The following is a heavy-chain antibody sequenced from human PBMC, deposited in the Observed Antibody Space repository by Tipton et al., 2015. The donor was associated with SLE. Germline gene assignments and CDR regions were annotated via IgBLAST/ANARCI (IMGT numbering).Heavy chain of an antibody. Sequence: LSLTCAASGFTFSSYSMNWVRQAPGKGLEWVSSISSSSSYIYYADSVKGRFTISRDNAKNSLYLQMNSLRAEDTAVYYCARDFITIFGVVTQAVWGQGTLVTVSS. CDR1: GFTFSSYS. V-gene: IGHV3-21*01. D-gene: IGHD3-3*01. CDR2: ISSSSSYI. CDR3: ARDFITIFGVVTQAV. J-gene: IGHJ4*02.